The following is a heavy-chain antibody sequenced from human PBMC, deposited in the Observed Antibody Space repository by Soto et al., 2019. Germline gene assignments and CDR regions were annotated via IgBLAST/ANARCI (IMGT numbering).Heavy chain of an antibody. CDR1: GFTFSDYY. Sequence: PGGSLRLSCAASGFTFSDYYMSWIRQAPGKGLEWVSYISSSSSYTNYADSVKGRFTISRDNAKNSLYLQMNSLRAEDTAVYYCARGEGRLYGMDVWGQGTTVTVSS. CDR2: ISSSSSYT. V-gene: IGHV3-11*05. CDR3: ARGEGRLYGMDV. D-gene: IGHD6-25*01. J-gene: IGHJ6*02.